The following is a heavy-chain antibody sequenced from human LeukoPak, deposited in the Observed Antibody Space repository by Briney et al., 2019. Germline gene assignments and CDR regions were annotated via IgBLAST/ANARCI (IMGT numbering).Heavy chain of an antibody. CDR3: ARGYIATSWYSNWFDP. Sequence: PSQTLSLTCTVSGGSISSGDCYWSWIRQPPGKGLEWIGYIYYSGSTNYNPSLKSRVTISVDTSKNQFSLKLSSVTAADTAVYYCARGYIATSWYSNWFDPWGQGTLVTVSS. J-gene: IGHJ5*02. D-gene: IGHD6-13*01. CDR1: GGSISSGDCY. V-gene: IGHV4-61*08. CDR2: IYYSGST.